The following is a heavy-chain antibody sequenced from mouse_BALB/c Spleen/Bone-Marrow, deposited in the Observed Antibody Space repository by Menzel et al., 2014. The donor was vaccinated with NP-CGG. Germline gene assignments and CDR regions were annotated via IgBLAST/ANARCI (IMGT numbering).Heavy chain of an antibody. Sequence: VQLKQSGAELVKPGASVKLSCTASGFNIKDTYMHWVKQRPEHGLEWIGRIDPANGNTKYDPKFQGKATITADTSSNTAYLQLSSLTSEDTAVYYCASYYYGRYFDVWGAGTTVTVSS. V-gene: IGHV14-3*02. CDR2: IDPANGNT. J-gene: IGHJ1*01. D-gene: IGHD1-1*01. CDR1: GFNIKDTY. CDR3: ASYYYGRYFDV.